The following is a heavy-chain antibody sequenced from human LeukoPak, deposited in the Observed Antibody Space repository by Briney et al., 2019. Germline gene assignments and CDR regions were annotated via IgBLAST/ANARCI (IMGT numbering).Heavy chain of an antibody. CDR3: ARDHGDYADY. CDR1: GGSVGSGSYY. Sequence: SETLSLTCTVCGGSVGSGSYYWSWIRQPPGKRLEWIGYIYYSGSTNYNPSLKGRVTISVDTSKNQFSLKLSSVTAADTAEYYCARDHGDYADYWGQGTLVTVSS. V-gene: IGHV4-61*01. J-gene: IGHJ4*02. D-gene: IGHD4-17*01. CDR2: IYYSGST.